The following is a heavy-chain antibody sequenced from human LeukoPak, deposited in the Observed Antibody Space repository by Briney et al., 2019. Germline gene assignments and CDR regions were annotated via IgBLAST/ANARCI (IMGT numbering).Heavy chain of an antibody. CDR3: ARDPLDTAMVRHYYYYYMDV. J-gene: IGHJ6*03. CDR2: ISSSGSTI. V-gene: IGHV3-48*03. Sequence: GGSLRLSCAASGFTFSSYEMNWVRQAAGKGLEWVSYISSSGSTIYYADSVKGRFTISRDNAKNSLYLQMNSLRAEDTAVYYCARDPLDTAMVRHYYYYYMDVWGKGTTVTVSS. CDR1: GFTFSSYE. D-gene: IGHD5-18*01.